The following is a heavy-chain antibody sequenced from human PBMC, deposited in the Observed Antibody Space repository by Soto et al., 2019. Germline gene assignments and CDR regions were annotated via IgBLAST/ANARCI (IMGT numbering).Heavy chain of an antibody. CDR3: ARITVSCSGGSCYPDSDY. V-gene: IGHV3-21*05. CDR2: ISSSSSYI. Sequence: PGGSLRLSCAASGFTFSSYSMNWVRQAPGKGLEWVSYISSSSSYIYYADSVKGRFTISRDNAKNSLYLQMNSLRAEDTAVYYCARITVSCSGGSCYPDSDYWGQGTLVTVSS. D-gene: IGHD2-15*01. J-gene: IGHJ4*02. CDR1: GFTFSSYS.